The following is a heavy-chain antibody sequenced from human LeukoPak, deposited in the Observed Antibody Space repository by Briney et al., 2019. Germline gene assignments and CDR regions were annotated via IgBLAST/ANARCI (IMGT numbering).Heavy chain of an antibody. Sequence: GGSLRLSCAASGFTVSSKYMSWVRQAPGKGLEWVLVIYIDGGTYYADSVKGRFTISRDNSKNTLLLQMNSLRAEDTAVYYCARGHYSNRLGGQGTLVTVSS. V-gene: IGHV3-66*01. D-gene: IGHD2-2*01. CDR1: GFTVSSKY. CDR3: ARGHYSNRL. CDR2: IYIDGGT. J-gene: IGHJ4*02.